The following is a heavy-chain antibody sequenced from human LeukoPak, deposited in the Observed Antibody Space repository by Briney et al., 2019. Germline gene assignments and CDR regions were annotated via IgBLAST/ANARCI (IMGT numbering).Heavy chain of an antibody. CDR3: ARDRRDDYGDPYDAFDI. D-gene: IGHD4-17*01. Sequence: ASVKVSCKASGYTFIGYYMHWVRQAPGQGLEWMGWINPNSGGTNYAQKFQGWVTMTRDTSISTAYMELSRLRSDDTAVYYCARDRRDDYGDPYDAFDIWGQGTMVTVSS. J-gene: IGHJ3*02. CDR1: GYTFIGYY. CDR2: INPNSGGT. V-gene: IGHV1-2*04.